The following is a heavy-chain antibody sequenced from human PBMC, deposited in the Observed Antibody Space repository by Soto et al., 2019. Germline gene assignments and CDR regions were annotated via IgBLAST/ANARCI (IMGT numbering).Heavy chain of an antibody. CDR2: INPNSGGT. CDR1: GYTFTGYY. CDR3: AREGGGYCSGGSCYQVDYGMDV. J-gene: IGHJ6*02. D-gene: IGHD2-15*01. V-gene: IGHV1-2*04. Sequence: ASVKVSCKASGYTFTGYYMHWVRQAPGQGLEWMGWINPNSGGTNYAQKFQGWVTMTRDTSISTAYMELSRLRSDDTAVYYCAREGGGYCSGGSCYQVDYGMDVWGQGTTVTVSS.